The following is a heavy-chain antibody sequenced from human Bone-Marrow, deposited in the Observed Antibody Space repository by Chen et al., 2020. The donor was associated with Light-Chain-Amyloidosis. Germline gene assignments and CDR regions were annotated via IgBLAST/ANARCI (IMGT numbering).Heavy chain of an antibody. D-gene: IGHD3-3*01. Sequence: QVQLQVSGPGLVKPSQTLSLTCTVSGGSISSGDYYWSWIRQPPGKGLEWIGYIYYSGSSYFNPSLKSRVTMSLDTSKNQFSLKLNSVTAADTAVFYCARGDYDLGYFDYWGQGMLVTVSS. CDR3: ARGDYDLGYFDY. V-gene: IGHV4-30-4*01. CDR1: GGSISSGDYY. J-gene: IGHJ4*02. CDR2: IYYSGSS.